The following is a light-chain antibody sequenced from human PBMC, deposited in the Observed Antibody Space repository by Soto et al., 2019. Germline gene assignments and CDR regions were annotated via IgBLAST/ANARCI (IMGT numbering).Light chain of an antibody. Sequence: DIQMTQSPSSLSASVGDRVTITCRASQGISNYLVWYQQKPGKAPKLLIYAASTLQSGVPSRFSGSGSGTDFTLTISSLQPEDVATYYCQKYNGPFGQGTKVEIK. CDR1: QGISNY. V-gene: IGKV1-27*01. CDR2: AAS. J-gene: IGKJ1*01. CDR3: QKYNGP.